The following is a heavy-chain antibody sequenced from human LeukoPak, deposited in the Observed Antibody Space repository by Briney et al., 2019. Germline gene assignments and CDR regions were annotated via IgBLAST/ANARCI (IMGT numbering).Heavy chain of an antibody. J-gene: IGHJ6*03. D-gene: IGHD4-23*01. CDR3: ARGYFGGNYPKGAYYYYYMDV. CDR1: SYTFNNYG. CDR2: ISAYNGNT. V-gene: IGHV1-18*01. Sequence: GASVKVSCKASSYTFNNYGITWVRQAPGQGLEWMGWISAYNGNTDYAQKLQGRVTMTTDTSTSTAYMELSSLRSEDTAVYYCARGYFGGNYPKGAYYYYYMDVWGKGTTITISS.